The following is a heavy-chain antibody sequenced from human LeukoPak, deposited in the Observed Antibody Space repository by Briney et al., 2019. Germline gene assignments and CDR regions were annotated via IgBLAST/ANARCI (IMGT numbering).Heavy chain of an antibody. V-gene: IGHV3-15*01. Sequence: GGSLRLSCAASRFTFSNAWMSWVRQAPGKGLEWVGRIKSKTDGGTTDYAAPVKGRFTISRDDSKNTLYLQMNGLKTEDTAVYYCTTGVGSGWYWNFDYWGQGTLVTVSS. D-gene: IGHD6-19*01. CDR2: IKSKTDGGTT. CDR3: TTGVGSGWYWNFDY. J-gene: IGHJ4*02. CDR1: RFTFSNAW.